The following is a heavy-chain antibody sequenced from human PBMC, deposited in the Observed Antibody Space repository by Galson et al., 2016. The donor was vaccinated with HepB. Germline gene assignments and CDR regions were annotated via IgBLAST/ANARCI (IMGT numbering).Heavy chain of an antibody. D-gene: IGHD6-19*01. J-gene: IGHJ3*02. CDR3: ASQMGIPVAENAFDI. Sequence: SLRLSCAASGFSVSSYYMSWVRQAPGKGLDWVSVIYTGATTHYADSVKGRFTNSRDTSKNTLYLQMNSLRAEDTAVYYCASQMGIPVAENAFDIWVQGTMVTVSS. V-gene: IGHV3-53*01. CDR2: IYTGATT. CDR1: GFSVSSYY.